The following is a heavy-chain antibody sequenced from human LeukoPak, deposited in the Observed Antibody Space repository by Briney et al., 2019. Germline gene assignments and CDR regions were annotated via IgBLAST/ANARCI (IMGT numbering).Heavy chain of an antibody. CDR2: IYYSGST. CDR3: ARDKGKYSYGPDAFDI. Sequence: SETLSLTCTLSGGSVSSYYWSWIRQPPGKGREWIGYIYYSGSTNYNPSLKSRVTISVDTSKNQFSLKLSSVTAADTAVYYCARDKGKYSYGPDAFDIWGQGTMVTVSS. J-gene: IGHJ3*02. V-gene: IGHV4-59*02. CDR1: GGSVSSYY. D-gene: IGHD5-18*01.